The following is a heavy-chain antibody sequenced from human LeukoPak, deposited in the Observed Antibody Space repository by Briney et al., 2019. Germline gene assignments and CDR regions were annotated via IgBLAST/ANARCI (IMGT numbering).Heavy chain of an antibody. CDR3: AKASSGWYPFEY. Sequence: GGSLRLSCAASGFTFSSYAMSWVRQAPGKGLEWVSAISGGGGTTYYADSVKGRFTVSRDNSKNTLYLQMSSLRAEDTAVYYCAKASSGWYPFEYWGQGTLVTVSS. J-gene: IGHJ4*02. D-gene: IGHD6-19*01. CDR1: GFTFSSYA. V-gene: IGHV3-23*01. CDR2: ISGGGGTT.